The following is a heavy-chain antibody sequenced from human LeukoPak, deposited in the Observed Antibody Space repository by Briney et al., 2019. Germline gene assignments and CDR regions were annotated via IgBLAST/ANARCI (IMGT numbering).Heavy chain of an antibody. D-gene: IGHD6-19*01. CDR2: VSYDGGNK. J-gene: IGHJ4*02. Sequence: GGSLRLSCAAYGFTFSSYVVHWVRQAPGKGLEWVAVVSYDGGNKYYADSVRGRFTISRDNSKNTLYLQMNSLRAEDTAVYYCARISSGWYDPFDYWGQGTLVTVSS. V-gene: IGHV3-30-3*01. CDR3: ARISSGWYDPFDY. CDR1: GFTFSSYV.